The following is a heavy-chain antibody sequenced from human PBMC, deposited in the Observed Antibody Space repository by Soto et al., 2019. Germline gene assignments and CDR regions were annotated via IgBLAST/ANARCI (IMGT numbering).Heavy chain of an antibody. D-gene: IGHD1-1*01. Sequence: PSETLSLTCTVSGCSISSYYWSWIRQPPGKGLEWIGYIYYTGSTNYNPSLKSRVTISVDTSKNHFTLILSSVTAADTAVYYCARGRHWMDYWGPGFLVTVPQ. CDR2: IYYTGST. V-gene: IGHV4-59*01. CDR1: GCSISSYY. J-gene: IGHJ4*02. CDR3: ARGRHWMDY.